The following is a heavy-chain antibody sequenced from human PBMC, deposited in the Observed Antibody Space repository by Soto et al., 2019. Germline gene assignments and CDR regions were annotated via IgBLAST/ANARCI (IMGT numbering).Heavy chain of an antibody. J-gene: IGHJ5*02. D-gene: IGHD2-15*01. V-gene: IGHV4-61*01. CDR2: IYYNGNT. CDR1: GGSVSSGSYY. Sequence: QVQLQESGPGLVKPSETLSLTCTVSGGSVSSGSYYWSWIRQPPGKGLEWIGYIYYNGNTNYNPSLKSRVTISVDTSKSAVSLQLSSVTAADTAVYYCARALYCSGGSCSFDPWGQGTLVTVSS. CDR3: ARALYCSGGSCSFDP.